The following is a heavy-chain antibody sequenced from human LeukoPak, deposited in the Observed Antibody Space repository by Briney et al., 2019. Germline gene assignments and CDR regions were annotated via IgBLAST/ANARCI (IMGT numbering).Heavy chain of an antibody. CDR3: ARVEGLGATTVGFDY. CDR2: IIPLFGIA. D-gene: IGHD1-26*01. CDR1: GGTFSSSA. Sequence: SVKVSCKASGGTFSSSAISWVRQAPGQGLEWMGRIIPLFGIANYAQKFRGRVTITADKSTSTAYMELSRLRSEDTAVYYCARVEGLGATTVGFDYWRRATMATVSS. J-gene: IGHJ4*02. V-gene: IGHV1-69*04.